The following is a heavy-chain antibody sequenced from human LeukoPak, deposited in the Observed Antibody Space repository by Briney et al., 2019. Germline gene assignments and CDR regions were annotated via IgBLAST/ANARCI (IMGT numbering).Heavy chain of an antibody. D-gene: IGHD6-13*01. Sequence: PSETLSLTCSVSGGXISSSSYYWGWIRQPPGKGLEWFGSIYYSGSTYYNPSLKSRVTISVDTSKNQFSLKLSSVTAADTAVYYCARSSGYSSSGGLNWFDTWGQGTLVTVSS. V-gene: IGHV4-39*01. J-gene: IGHJ5*02. CDR2: IYYSGST. CDR1: GGXISSSSYY. CDR3: ARSSGYSSSGGLNWFDT.